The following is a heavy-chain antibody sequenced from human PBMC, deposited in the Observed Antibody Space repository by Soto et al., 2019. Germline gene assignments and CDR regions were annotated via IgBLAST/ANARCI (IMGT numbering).Heavy chain of an antibody. Sequence: GGSLRLSCAASGFTFSSYAMNWVRQAPGKGLEWVSYISSSSSTIYYADSVEGRLTISRDNAKNTLYLQMNSLRAEDTAVYYCVRGDGEYYDRKGNLGRHWGQGTLGTVSS. CDR1: GFTFSSYA. V-gene: IGHV3-48*04. CDR2: ISSSSSTI. D-gene: IGHD3-22*01. J-gene: IGHJ4*02. CDR3: VRGDGEYYDRKGNLGRH.